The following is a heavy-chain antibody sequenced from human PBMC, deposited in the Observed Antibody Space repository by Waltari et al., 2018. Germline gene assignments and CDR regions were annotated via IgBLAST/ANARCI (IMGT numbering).Heavy chain of an antibody. J-gene: IGHJ4*02. V-gene: IGHV4-39*01. CDR3: ARGMGSSVAAATDY. CDR2: IYYSGST. D-gene: IGHD3-10*01. Sequence: QLQLQESGPGLVKPSETLSLTCTVSGGSISSSSYYWGWIRKPPGKGLECVGSIYYSGSTDSNPSRKSRVTISVYTSTNQFSLKLSYGTAADTAVYYCARGMGSSVAAATDYWGQGTLVTVSS. CDR1: GGSISSSSYY.